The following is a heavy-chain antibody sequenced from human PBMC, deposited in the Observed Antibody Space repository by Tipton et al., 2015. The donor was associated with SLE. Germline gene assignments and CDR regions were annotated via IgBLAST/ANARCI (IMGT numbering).Heavy chain of an antibody. CDR3: AKVRDDFWSGPDY. V-gene: IGHV3-30*04. CDR1: GFTFSTYA. J-gene: IGHJ4*02. D-gene: IGHD3-3*01. CDR2: ISYDGRNK. Sequence: SLRLSCAASGFTFSTYAMHWVRQAPGKGLEWVAVISYDGRNKYSAESVKGRFTISRDNSKNTLYLQMNSLRPEDTAVYYCAKVRDDFWSGPDYWGQGTLVTVSS.